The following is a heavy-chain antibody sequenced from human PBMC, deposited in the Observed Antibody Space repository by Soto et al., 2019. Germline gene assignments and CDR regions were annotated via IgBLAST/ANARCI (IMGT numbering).Heavy chain of an antibody. J-gene: IGHJ4*02. CDR2: IYYPGRA. CDR3: ARAADNYEYGTSYRGFDY. V-gene: IGHV4-31*03. Sequence: QVQLQESGPRLVKPSQTLSLTCNVSGVSITSDNFYWSWIRQHPGKGLEWIGYIYYPGRAYYSPSLESRVLISVDTSKNQFFMNVTSVTVADTAVYYCARAADNYEYGTSYRGFDYWGQGAPVAVSS. D-gene: IGHD3-22*01. CDR1: GVSITSDNFY.